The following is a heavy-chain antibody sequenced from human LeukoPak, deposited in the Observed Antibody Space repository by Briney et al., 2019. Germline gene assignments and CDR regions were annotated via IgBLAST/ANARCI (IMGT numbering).Heavy chain of an antibody. CDR3: ARDIGSAADYYYYGMDV. J-gene: IGHJ6*02. CDR2: IKQDGSEK. Sequence: QPGGSLRLSCAASGFTFSSYWMSWVRQAPGKGLEWVANIKQDGSEKYYVDSVKGRFTTSRDNAKNSLYLQMNSLRAEDTAVYYCARDIGSAADYYYYGMDVWGQGTTVTVSS. V-gene: IGHV3-7*01. CDR1: GFTFSSYW. D-gene: IGHD5/OR15-5a*01.